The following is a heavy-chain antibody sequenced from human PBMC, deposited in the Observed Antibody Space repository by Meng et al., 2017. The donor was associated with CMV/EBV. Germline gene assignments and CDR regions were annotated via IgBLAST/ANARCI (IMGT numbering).Heavy chain of an antibody. CDR3: ARVGIYYDFWSGSPTGGWFDP. Sequence: ASVKVSCKASGYTFTSYDVNWVRQATGQGLERMGWMNPNSGNTGYAQKFQGRVAITRNTSISTAYMELSSLRSEDTAVYYCARVGIYYDFWSGSPTGGWFDPWGQGTLVTVSS. J-gene: IGHJ5*02. V-gene: IGHV1-8*03. D-gene: IGHD3-3*01. CDR1: GYTFTSYD. CDR2: MNPNSGNT.